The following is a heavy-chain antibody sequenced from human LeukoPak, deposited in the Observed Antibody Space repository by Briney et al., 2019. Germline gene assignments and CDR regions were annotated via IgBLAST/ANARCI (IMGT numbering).Heavy chain of an antibody. CDR1: GFTFSTYG. CDR3: AKDYNILTGYYVNWFDP. D-gene: IGHD3-9*01. V-gene: IGHV3-30*02. J-gene: IGHJ5*02. Sequence: GGSLRLSCAASGFTFSTYGMYWVRQAPGKGLEWVAFIRYDGSNKYYADSVKGRFTISRDNSKTSLYLPMNSLGVGATAVYYCAKDYNILTGYYVNWFDPWGQGTLVTVSS. CDR2: IRYDGSNK.